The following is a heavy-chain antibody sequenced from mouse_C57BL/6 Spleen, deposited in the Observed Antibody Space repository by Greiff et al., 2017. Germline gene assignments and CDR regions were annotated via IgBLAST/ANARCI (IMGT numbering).Heavy chain of an antibody. CDR3: ARENYFDY. CDR2: ISSGGSYT. V-gene: IGHV5-6*01. Sequence: EVQLVESGGDLVKPGGSLKLSCAASGFTFSSYGMSWVRQTPDNRLEWVATISSGGSYTYYPDSVKGRFTISRYNAKNTLYLQMSSLKSEDTAMYYCARENYFDYWGQGTTLTVSS. J-gene: IGHJ2*01. CDR1: GFTFSSYG.